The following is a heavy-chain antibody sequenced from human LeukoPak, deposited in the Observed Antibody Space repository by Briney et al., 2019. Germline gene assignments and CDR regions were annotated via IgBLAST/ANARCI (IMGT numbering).Heavy chain of an antibody. CDR3: AKEFDGDSFDY. V-gene: IGHV3-30*18. D-gene: IGHD4-17*01. CDR2: ISYDGSNK. CDR1: GFTFRSSA. Sequence: GGSLRLCCAASGFTFRSSAMSWVRQAPGKGLEWVAVISYDGSNKYYADSVKGRFTISRDNSKNTLYLQMNSLRAEDTAVYYCAKEFDGDSFDYWGQGTLVTVSS. J-gene: IGHJ4*02.